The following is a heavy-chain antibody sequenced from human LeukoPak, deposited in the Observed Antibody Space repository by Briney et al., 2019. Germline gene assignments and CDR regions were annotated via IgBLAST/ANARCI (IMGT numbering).Heavy chain of an antibody. CDR3: ARQRDILTGYYNY. J-gene: IGHJ4*02. D-gene: IGHD3-9*01. CDR1: GYTLTELS. CDR2: IIPILGIA. Sequence: SVKVSCKVSGYTLTELSMHWVRQAPGQGLEWMGRIIPILGIANYAQKFQGRVTITADKSTSTAYMELSSLRSEDTAVYYCARQRDILTGYYNYWGQGTLVTVSS. V-gene: IGHV1-69*02.